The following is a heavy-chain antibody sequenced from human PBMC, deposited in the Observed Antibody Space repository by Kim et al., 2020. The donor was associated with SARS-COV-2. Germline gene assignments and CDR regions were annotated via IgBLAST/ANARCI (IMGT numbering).Heavy chain of an antibody. CDR3: ARTQYGDYYGMDV. D-gene: IGHD4-17*01. V-gene: IGHV2-5*01. Sequence: YSPSLKSRPTITKDTSKNQVVLTMTNMDPVDTATYYCARTQYGDYYGMDVWGQGTTVTVSS. J-gene: IGHJ6*02.